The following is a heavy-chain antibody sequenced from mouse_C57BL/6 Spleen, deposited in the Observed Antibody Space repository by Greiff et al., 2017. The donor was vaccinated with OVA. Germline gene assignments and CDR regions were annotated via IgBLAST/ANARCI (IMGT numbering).Heavy chain of an antibody. Sequence: EVKLVESGGDLVKPGGSLKLSCAASGFTFSSSGMSWVRQTPDKRLEWVATISSGGSYTYYPDSVKGRFTLTRENAKNTLYLQKSSLKSEDTTMYYCARDVRLRRYFDVWGTGTTVTVSS. D-gene: IGHD2-4*01. J-gene: IGHJ1*03. CDR3: ARDVRLRRYFDV. V-gene: IGHV5-6*01. CDR2: ISSGGSYT. CDR1: GFTFSSSG.